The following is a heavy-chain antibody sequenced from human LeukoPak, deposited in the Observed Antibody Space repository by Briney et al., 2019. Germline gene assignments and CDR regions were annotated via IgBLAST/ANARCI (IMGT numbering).Heavy chain of an antibody. V-gene: IGHV3-15*01. D-gene: IGHD3-9*01. CDR3: TTEGGDYDILTGYFEYFDY. CDR1: GFTFSNAW. CDR2: IKSKTDGGTT. Sequence: PGGSLRLSCAASGFTFSNAWMSWVRQAPGKGLEWVGRIKSKTDGGTTDYAAPVKGRFTISRDDSKNTPYLQMNSLKTEDTAVYYCTTEGGDYDILTGYFEYFDYWGQGTLVTVSS. J-gene: IGHJ4*02.